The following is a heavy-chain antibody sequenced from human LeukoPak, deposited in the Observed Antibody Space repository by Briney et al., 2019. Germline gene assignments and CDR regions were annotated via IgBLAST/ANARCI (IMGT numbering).Heavy chain of an antibody. J-gene: IGHJ4*02. V-gene: IGHV4-39*01. Sequence: SETLSLTCTVSGGSISSSSYYWGWIRQPPGKGLEWIGSIYYSGSTYYNPSLKSRVTISVDTSKNQFSLKLSSVTAADTAVYYCARHAHSYYYDSSGYFGYWGQGTLVTVSS. D-gene: IGHD3-22*01. CDR3: ARHAHSYYYDSSGYFGY. CDR2: IYYSGST. CDR1: GGSISSSSYY.